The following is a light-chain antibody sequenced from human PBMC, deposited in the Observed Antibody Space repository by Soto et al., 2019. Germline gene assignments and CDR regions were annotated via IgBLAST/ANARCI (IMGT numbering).Light chain of an antibody. J-gene: IGKJ5*01. CDR3: QQRRNWPIP. V-gene: IGKV3-11*01. CDR2: DAS. CDR1: RRVSNY. Sequence: IVVTRSPATVSMSRGEAATLGCRASRRVSNYLAWYQQKPGQAPRLLIYDASSRPTDIPARSSGSGSGTDLTLPISSLEPEAFALYYCQQRRNWPIPFGPGTILATK.